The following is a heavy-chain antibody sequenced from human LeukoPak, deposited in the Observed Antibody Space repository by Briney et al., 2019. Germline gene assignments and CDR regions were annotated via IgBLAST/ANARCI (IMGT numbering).Heavy chain of an antibody. Sequence: ASEKVSCKASGYTFTTYSIFWMRQAPGQGLEWMGWINAGNGNTKYSEKLQGRVTITRDTSANTAYVELSSLRSEDTAVYYCAREHDFLIDYSFDYWGQGTQVTVSS. CDR2: INAGNGNT. D-gene: IGHD3-3*01. CDR1: GYTFTTYS. J-gene: IGHJ4*02. CDR3: AREHDFLIDYSFDY. V-gene: IGHV1-3*01.